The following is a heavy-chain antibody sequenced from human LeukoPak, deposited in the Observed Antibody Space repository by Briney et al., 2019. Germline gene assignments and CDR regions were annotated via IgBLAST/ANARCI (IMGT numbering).Heavy chain of an antibody. D-gene: IGHD5-12*01. J-gene: IGHJ4*02. CDR3: ARDDPYSGYDYDY. Sequence: GRSLRLSCGASGVIIDDYLMHWVRQPPGKGLEWVSGISDGGTTYYADSVKGRFTISRDNAKNSLYLQMNSLRAEDTAFYYCARDDPYSGYDYDYWGRGVLVTVSS. V-gene: IGHV3-20*04. CDR1: GVIIDDYL. CDR2: ISDGGTT.